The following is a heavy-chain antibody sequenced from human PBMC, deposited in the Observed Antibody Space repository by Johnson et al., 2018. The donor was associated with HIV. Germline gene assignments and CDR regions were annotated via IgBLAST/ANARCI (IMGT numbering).Heavy chain of an antibody. CDR3: ARDSFYISGQQHDVFDI. D-gene: IGHD3-22*01. CDR1: GFMFDDYA. Sequence: VQLVESGGGVERPGESLRLSCVGSGFMFDDYAMSWVRQVPGKGLEWVANIKQDGSEKNYVDSVKGRFIISRDNAKKSLYLQMNSLRAEDTAVYYCARDSFYISGQQHDVFDIWGQGTMVTVSS. J-gene: IGHJ3*02. CDR2: IKQDGSEK. V-gene: IGHV3-7*01.